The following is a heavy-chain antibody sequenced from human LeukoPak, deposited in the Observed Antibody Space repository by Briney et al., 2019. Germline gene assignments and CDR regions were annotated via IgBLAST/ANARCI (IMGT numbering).Heavy chain of an antibody. V-gene: IGHV3-23*01. Sequence: GGSLRLSCAVPGFTFNNYAMSWVRQAPGKGLEWVSGITGSGGNTYYADSVKGRFTISRDNSKNTLYLQMNSVRTDDTAVYYCAKGSSGWYLGGFDYRGQGTLVTVSS. D-gene: IGHD6-19*01. CDR3: AKGSSGWYLGGFDY. CDR1: GFTFNNYA. CDR2: ITGSGGNT. J-gene: IGHJ4*02.